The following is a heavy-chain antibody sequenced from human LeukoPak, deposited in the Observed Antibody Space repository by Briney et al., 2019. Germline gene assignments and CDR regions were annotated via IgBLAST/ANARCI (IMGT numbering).Heavy chain of an antibody. Sequence: GGSLRLSCAASGFSVRATYMSWVRQAPGKGLEWVSVLYTGGGTDHADSVKGRFTISRDNSKNTLSLQMNSLRAEDTAVYYCAREGGSGWYSGWFDPWGQGTQVTVS. V-gene: IGHV3-53*01. J-gene: IGHJ5*02. D-gene: IGHD6-19*01. CDR2: LYTGGGT. CDR3: AREGGSGWYSGWFDP. CDR1: GFSVRATY.